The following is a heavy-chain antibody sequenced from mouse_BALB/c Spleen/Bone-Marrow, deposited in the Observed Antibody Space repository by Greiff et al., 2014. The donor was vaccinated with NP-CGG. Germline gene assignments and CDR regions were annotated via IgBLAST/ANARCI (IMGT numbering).Heavy chain of an antibody. CDR1: GYAFSVYW. CDR2: IYPGDGDT. V-gene: IGHV1-80*01. J-gene: IGHJ2*01. Sequence: QVQLQQSGAELVRPGSSVKISCKASGYAFSVYWMNWVKQRPGQGLEWIGQIYPGDGDTNYNGKFKGRATLTADKSSNTAYVQLSSLTSEDSAVYFCARGGISVDYWGQGTTLTVSS. CDR3: ARGGISVDY.